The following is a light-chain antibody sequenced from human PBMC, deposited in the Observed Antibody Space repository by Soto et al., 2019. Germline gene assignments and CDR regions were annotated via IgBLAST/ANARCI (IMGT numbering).Light chain of an antibody. Sequence: EIVMTQSPATLSVSPGERATLSCRASQSVSSNLAWYQQKPGQAPRLLIYGASTRATGIPASFSGSGSGTEFTLTISSQQSEDFAVYYCQQYNNWPPLTFGGGTKVEIK. CDR2: GAS. J-gene: IGKJ4*01. V-gene: IGKV3-15*01. CDR1: QSVSSN. CDR3: QQYNNWPPLT.